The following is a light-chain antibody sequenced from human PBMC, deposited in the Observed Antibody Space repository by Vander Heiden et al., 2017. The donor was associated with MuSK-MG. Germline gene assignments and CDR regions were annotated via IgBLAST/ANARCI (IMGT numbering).Light chain of an antibody. V-gene: IGLV1-51*01. Sequence: QSVLTQPPSVSPAPGQKVTISCSGSTSNIANNYVSWYQHRPGTAPNLLIYDNNKRPSGIPDRFSGSKYGTSATLGITGLQTGDEADYYCVTWDTSLSAGVFGGGTRLTVL. CDR3: VTWDTSLSAGV. CDR1: TSNIANNY. J-gene: IGLJ3*02. CDR2: DNN.